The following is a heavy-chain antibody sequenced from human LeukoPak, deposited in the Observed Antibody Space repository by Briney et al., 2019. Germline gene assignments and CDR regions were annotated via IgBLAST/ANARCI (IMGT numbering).Heavy chain of an antibody. V-gene: IGHV4-39*01. D-gene: IGHD1-26*01. CDR3: ARHMSGSYNDWFDP. J-gene: IGHJ5*02. Sequence: SETLSLTCTVSGGSISSSSYYWGWIRQPPGKGLEWIGSIYYSGSTYYNPSLKSRVTISVDTSKNQFSLKLSSVTAADTAVYYCARHMSGSYNDWFDPWGQGTLVTVSS. CDR2: IYYSGST. CDR1: GGSISSSSYY.